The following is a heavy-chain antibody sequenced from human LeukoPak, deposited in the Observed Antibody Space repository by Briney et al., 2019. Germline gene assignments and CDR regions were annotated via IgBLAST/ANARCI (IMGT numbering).Heavy chain of an antibody. CDR2: ISGSGDNT. Sequence: GGSLRLSCAASGFTFSSYAMSWVRQAPGKGLEWVSGISGSGDNTYYADSVKGRFTISRDNSKNTLYLQMNSLRAEDTAVYYCAKSGGSYPYYFDYWGQGTLVTVSS. V-gene: IGHV3-23*01. CDR1: GFTFSSYA. J-gene: IGHJ4*02. D-gene: IGHD1-26*01. CDR3: AKSGGSYPYYFDY.